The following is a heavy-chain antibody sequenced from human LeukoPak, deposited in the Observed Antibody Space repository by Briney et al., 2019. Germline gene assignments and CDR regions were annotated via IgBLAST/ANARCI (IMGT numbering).Heavy chain of an antibody. J-gene: IGHJ4*02. CDR3: AGETAAGSGYIK. CDR2: ISPIYGTA. Sequence: GASVKVSCKASGYTFTSYGISWVRQAPGQGLEWLGGISPIYGTANYAQQFQGRVTITTDKSTNTAYMALSSLTYDDTAVYYCAGETAAGSGYIKWGQGTLVTVSP. D-gene: IGHD5-12*01. V-gene: IGHV1-69*05. CDR1: GYTFTSYG.